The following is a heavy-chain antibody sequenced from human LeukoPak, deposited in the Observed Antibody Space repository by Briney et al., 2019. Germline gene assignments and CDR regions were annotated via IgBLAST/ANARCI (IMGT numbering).Heavy chain of an antibody. D-gene: IGHD2-15*01. V-gene: IGHV1-8*01. CDR2: MNPNSGNT. J-gene: IGHJ5*02. CDR1: GYTFTSYD. Sequence: GASVKVSCKASGYTFTSYDINWVRQATGQGLEWMGWMNPNSGNTGYAQKFQGRVTKTRNTSISTAYMELSSLRSEDTAVYYCARGLYCSGGSCYGWFDPWGQGTLVTVSS. CDR3: ARGLYCSGGSCYGWFDP.